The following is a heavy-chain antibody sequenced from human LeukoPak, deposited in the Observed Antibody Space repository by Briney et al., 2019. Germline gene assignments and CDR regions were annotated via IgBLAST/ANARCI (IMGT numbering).Heavy chain of an antibody. J-gene: IGHJ4*02. V-gene: IGHV1-2*02. CDR3: ARSTIRKVRSAMSFDY. Sequence: ASVKVSCKASGYTFTGYYMHWVRQAPGQGLEWMGWINPNSGGTNYAQKFQGRVTMTRDTSISTAYMELSRLRSDDTAVYYCARSTIRKVRSAMSFDYWGQGTLVTVSS. D-gene: IGHD2-2*01. CDR2: INPNSGGT. CDR1: GYTFTGYY.